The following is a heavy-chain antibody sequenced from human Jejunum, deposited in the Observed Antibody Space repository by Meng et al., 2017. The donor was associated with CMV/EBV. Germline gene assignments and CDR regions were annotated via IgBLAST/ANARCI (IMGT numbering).Heavy chain of an antibody. V-gene: IGHV4-4*07. Sequence: HLTAPDPVLVKLPSTLSLTCIVPGGSINNYYWSWIRQSAGKGLEWIGRFYSSDTYNSHPSLNSRVTMSLDTSKNQFSLNLRSVTAADTAVYYCARVEVGITSGDYWGQGTLVTVSS. D-gene: IGHD1-26*01. CDR1: GGSINNYY. J-gene: IGHJ4*02. CDR2: FYSSDTY. CDR3: ARVEVGITSGDY.